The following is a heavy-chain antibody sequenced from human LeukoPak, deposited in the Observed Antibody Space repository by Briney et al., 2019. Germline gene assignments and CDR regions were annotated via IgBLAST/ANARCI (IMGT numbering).Heavy chain of an antibody. CDR3: ATFQQQLVLDWFDP. CDR1: GYTFTDYY. CDR2: VDPEDGET. D-gene: IGHD6-13*01. J-gene: IGHJ5*02. Sequence: GATVKISFKVSGYTFTDYYMHWVHQAPGKGLEWMGLVDPEDGETIYTEKFQGRVTITADTSTDTAYMQLSSLRSEDTAVYYCATFQQQLVLDWFDPWGQGTLVTVSS. V-gene: IGHV1-69-2*01.